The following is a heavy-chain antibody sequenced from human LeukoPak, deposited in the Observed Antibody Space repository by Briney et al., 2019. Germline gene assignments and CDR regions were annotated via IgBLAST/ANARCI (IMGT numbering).Heavy chain of an antibody. D-gene: IGHD6-13*01. CDR2: IKQDGSEK. CDR3: ARVWSFRWWGSSSWYPDY. CDR1: GFTFSSYW. Sequence: GGSLRLSCAASGFTFSSYWMSWVRQAPGKGLEWVANIKQDGSEKYYVDSVKGRFTISRDNAKSSLYLQMNSLRAEDTAVYYCARVWSFRWWGSSSWYPDYWGQGTLVTVSS. J-gene: IGHJ4*02. V-gene: IGHV3-7*05.